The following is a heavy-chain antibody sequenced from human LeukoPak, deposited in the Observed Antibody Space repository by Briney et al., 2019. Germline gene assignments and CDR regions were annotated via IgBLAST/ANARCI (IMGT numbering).Heavy chain of an antibody. CDR3: ARERLSDANFDY. J-gene: IGHJ4*02. V-gene: IGHV1-2*02. CDR2: INPNSGGT. Sequence: GASVTVSCKASGYTFTGYYMHWVRQAPGQGLEWMGWINPNSGGTNYAQKFQGRVTMTRDTSISTAYMELSRLRSDDTAVYYCARERLSDANFDYWGQGTLVTVSS. CDR1: GYTFTGYY. D-gene: IGHD2-21*02.